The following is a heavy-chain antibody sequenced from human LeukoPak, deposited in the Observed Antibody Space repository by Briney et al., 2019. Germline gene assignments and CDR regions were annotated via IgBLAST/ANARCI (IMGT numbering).Heavy chain of an antibody. D-gene: IGHD3-22*01. CDR1: GDSVSNNRAT. V-gene: IGHV6-1*01. CDR2: TFYRTQWYT. CDR3: ARGNYDIHGYFSYYFDY. J-gene: IGHJ4*02. Sequence: SQTLSLTCDISGDSVSNNRATWNWIRQSPSGGLEWLGRTFYRTQWYTDYAVSVKSRITINPDTSKNAFSLHLNSVTPEDTAVYYCARGNYDIHGYFSYYFDYWGQGTLVTVPS.